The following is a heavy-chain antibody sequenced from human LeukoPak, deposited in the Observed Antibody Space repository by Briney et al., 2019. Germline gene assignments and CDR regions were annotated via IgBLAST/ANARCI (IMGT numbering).Heavy chain of an antibody. V-gene: IGHV3-21*06. J-gene: IGHJ6*02. CDR2: ISESSSHT. CDR1: GFTFSGYS. Sequence: GGSLTLSCEASGFTFSGYSMNWVRQAPGKGLEWVSYISESSSHTYNADSVKGRFTISRDNAKNSLYLQMNSLRVEDTGIYYCARDRAVKARIGGMDVWGQGTTVTVSS. D-gene: IGHD4-4*01. CDR3: ARDRAVKARIGGMDV.